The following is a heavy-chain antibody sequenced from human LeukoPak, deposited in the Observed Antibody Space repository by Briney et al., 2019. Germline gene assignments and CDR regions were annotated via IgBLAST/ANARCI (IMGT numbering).Heavy chain of an antibody. Sequence: GGSLRLSCAASGFTFSSYWMSWVRQAPGKGLEWVANIKQDGSEKYYVDSVKGRFTISRDNAKNSLYLQMNSLRAEDTAVYYCARESSGRSSWEYYYYYYMDVWGKGTTVTVSS. CDR1: GFTFSSYW. CDR3: ARESSGRSSWEYYYYYYMDV. J-gene: IGHJ6*03. D-gene: IGHD6-13*01. CDR2: IKQDGSEK. V-gene: IGHV3-7*01.